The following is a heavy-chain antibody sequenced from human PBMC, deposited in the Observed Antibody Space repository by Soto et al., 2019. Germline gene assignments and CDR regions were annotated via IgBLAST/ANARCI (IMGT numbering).Heavy chain of an antibody. V-gene: IGHV1-3*01. CDR3: ARAPGLIPAASDY. D-gene: IGHD2-2*01. J-gene: IGHJ4*02. CDR1: GYTFTSYA. Sequence: ASVKVSCKASGYTFTSYAMHWVRPAPRQRLELMGWINAGNDNTKYSQKFQGRVNITRDTSASTAYMELSSLRSEVTAVYYCARAPGLIPAASDYWGQGTLVTVSS. CDR2: INAGNDNT.